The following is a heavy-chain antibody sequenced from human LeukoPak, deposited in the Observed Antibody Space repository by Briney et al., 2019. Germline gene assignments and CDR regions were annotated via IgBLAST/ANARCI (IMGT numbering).Heavy chain of an antibody. V-gene: IGHV1-2*02. J-gene: IGHJ4*02. Sequence: ASVKVSCKASGYTFTGYYIHWVRQAPGQGLEWMGWINPNSGGTNYAQKFQGRVTMTRDTSISTAYMELSRLRSDDTAVYYCARDARYSYGPETFDYWGQGTLVTVSS. D-gene: IGHD5-18*01. CDR2: INPNSGGT. CDR3: ARDARYSYGPETFDY. CDR1: GYTFTGYY.